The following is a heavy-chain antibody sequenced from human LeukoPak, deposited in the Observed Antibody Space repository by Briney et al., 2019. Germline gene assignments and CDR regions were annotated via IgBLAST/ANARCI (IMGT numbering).Heavy chain of an antibody. J-gene: IGHJ5*02. V-gene: IGHV1-8*01. Sequence: GASVKVSCKASGYTFTSHDINWVRQATGQGLEWMGRMNPNSGSTGYAQKFQGRITMTRSTSISTAYMELSSLRSEDTAVYYCARGFRTTVTNFWFDPWGQGTLVTVSS. CDR2: MNPNSGST. D-gene: IGHD4-17*01. CDR1: GYTFTSHD. CDR3: ARGFRTTVTNFWFDP.